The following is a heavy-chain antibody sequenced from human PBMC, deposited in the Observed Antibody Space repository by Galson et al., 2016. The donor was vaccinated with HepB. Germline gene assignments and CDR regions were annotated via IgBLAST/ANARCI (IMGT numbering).Heavy chain of an antibody. CDR1: GGSLSGYY. D-gene: IGHD2-2*02. Sequence: SETLSLTCGVYGGSLSGYYWSWIRQNPAKGLEWIGEVNHSGTTNYNPSLKSRVTISVDTSKNQFSLKLSSVTAADTAVYYCARGDDELLYSVESPHHYYGMDVWGQGTTVTVSS. J-gene: IGHJ6*02. CDR3: ARGDDELLYSVESPHHYYGMDV. V-gene: IGHV4-34*01. CDR2: VNHSGTT.